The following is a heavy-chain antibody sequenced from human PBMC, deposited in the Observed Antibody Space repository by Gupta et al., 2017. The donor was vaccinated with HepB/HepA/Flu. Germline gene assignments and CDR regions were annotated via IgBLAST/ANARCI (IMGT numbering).Heavy chain of an antibody. D-gene: IGHD3-10*01. CDR2: LSHDGTKT. J-gene: IGHJ4*02. CDR3: AKDADTYDSGRSYSVGICDN. CDR1: GFPFRSYG. Sequence: QVQLVESGGGVVQPGRSLRLSCAASGFPFRSYGMHWVRQAPGKGLEWVAVLSHDGTKTYYADSVRGRVTISRDNSKNTLYLQMNSLTTEDTAVYYCAKDADTYDSGRSYSVGICDNWGQGTLVTVSS. V-gene: IGHV3-30*18.